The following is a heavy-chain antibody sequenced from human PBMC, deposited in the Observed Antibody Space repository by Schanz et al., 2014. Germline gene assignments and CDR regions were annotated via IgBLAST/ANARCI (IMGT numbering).Heavy chain of an antibody. D-gene: IGHD6-19*01. CDR1: GYTFTSYS. Sequence: QVQLVQSGAEVKKPGASVKVSCKASGYTFTSYSMHWVRQAPGQGLEWMGIINLSGGSTNNAQKFQGRLTMTRDTSTSTVYMELSRLKSDDTAVYYCARLSVAGRPHVNYWYFDLWGRGTLVTVSS. CDR2: INLSGGST. CDR3: ARLSVAGRPHVNYWYFDL. V-gene: IGHV1-46*01. J-gene: IGHJ2*01.